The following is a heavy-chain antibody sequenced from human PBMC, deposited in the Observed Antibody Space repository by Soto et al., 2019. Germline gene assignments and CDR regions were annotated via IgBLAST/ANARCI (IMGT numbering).Heavy chain of an antibody. CDR1: GFTFSSYA. J-gene: IGHJ4*02. CDR2: ISYDGSNK. Sequence: QVQLVESGGGVVQPGRSLRLSCAASGFTFSSYALHWVRQAPGKGLEWVAVISYDGSNKYYADSVKGRFTISRDNSKNTRYLQMNSLRAEDTAVYYCARDISGYYSYDYWGQGTLVTVSS. V-gene: IGHV3-30-3*01. D-gene: IGHD3-22*01. CDR3: ARDISGYYSYDY.